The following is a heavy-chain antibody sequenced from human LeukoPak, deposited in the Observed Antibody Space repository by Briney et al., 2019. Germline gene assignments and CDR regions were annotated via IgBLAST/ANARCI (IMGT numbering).Heavy chain of an antibody. CDR3: AKDSRYCSGGSCYSGTTGYYYYMDV. J-gene: IGHJ6*03. Sequence: PGRSLRLSCAASGFTFDDYAMHWVRQAPGKGLEWVSGISWNSNSIGYADSVKGRFTISRDNAKNSLYLQMNSLRAEDTALYYCAKDSRYCSGGSCYSGTTGYYYYMDVWGKGTTVTISS. V-gene: IGHV3-9*01. CDR2: ISWNSNSI. CDR1: GFTFDDYA. D-gene: IGHD2-15*01.